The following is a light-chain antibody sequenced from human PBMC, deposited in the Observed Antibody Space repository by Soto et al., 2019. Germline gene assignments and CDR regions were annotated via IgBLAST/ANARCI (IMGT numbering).Light chain of an antibody. J-gene: IGKJ4*01. Sequence: DIQMTQSPSSLSASVGARVTITCRASQSISSYLNCYQQKPGKAPTLLIYAASSVQSGVPTRFSGSGAGTDFPLTISRRQPEDFETYYCHQSYSTPTLGGGTKVEIK. V-gene: IGKV1-39*01. CDR1: QSISSY. CDR3: HQSYSTPT. CDR2: AAS.